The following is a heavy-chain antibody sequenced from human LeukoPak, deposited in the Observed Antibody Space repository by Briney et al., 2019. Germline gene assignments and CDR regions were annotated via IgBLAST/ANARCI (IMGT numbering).Heavy chain of an antibody. D-gene: IGHD3-9*01. V-gene: IGHV3-64*01. CDR1: GFTFSSYA. J-gene: IGHJ6*02. CDR2: ISSNGGST. Sequence: PGGSLRLSCAASGFTFSSYAMHWVRQAPGKGLEYVSAISSNGGSTYYANSVKGRFTISRDNSKNTLYLQMGSLRAGDMAVYYCARDLYDILTGYYPEYYYYYGMDVWGQGTTVTVSS. CDR3: ARDLYDILTGYYPEYYYYYGMDV.